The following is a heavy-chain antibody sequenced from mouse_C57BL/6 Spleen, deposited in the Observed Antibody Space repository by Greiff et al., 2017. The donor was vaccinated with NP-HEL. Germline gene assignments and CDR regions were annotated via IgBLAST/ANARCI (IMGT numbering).Heavy chain of an antibody. J-gene: IGHJ4*01. CDR1: GYTFTSYW. CDR2: IHPNSGST. D-gene: IGHD1-1*01. CDR3: ARRGYGSSYDYAMDY. Sequence: SGAELVKPGASVKLSCKASGYTFTSYWMHWVKQRPGQGLEWIGMIHPNSGSTNYNEKFKSKATLTVDKSSSTAYMQLSSLTSEDSAVYYCARRGYGSSYDYAMDYWGQGTSVTVSS. V-gene: IGHV1-64*01.